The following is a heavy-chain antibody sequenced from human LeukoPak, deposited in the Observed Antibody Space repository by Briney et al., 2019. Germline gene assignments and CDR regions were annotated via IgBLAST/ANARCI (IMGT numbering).Heavy chain of an antibody. J-gene: IGHJ4*02. V-gene: IGHV4-39*07. Sequence: PSETLSLTCTVSGGSISSSSFCWGWIRQPPGKGLEWIGSIYYSGNTYDNPSLKSRVTISVDTSKNQFSLKLSSVTAADTAVYYCARVLGPLASFDYWGQGTLVTVSS. CDR3: ARVLGPLASFDY. CDR1: GGSISSSSFC. CDR2: IYYSGNT. D-gene: IGHD7-27*01.